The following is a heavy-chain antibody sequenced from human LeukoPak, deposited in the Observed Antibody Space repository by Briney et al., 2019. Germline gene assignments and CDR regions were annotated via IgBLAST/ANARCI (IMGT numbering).Heavy chain of an antibody. CDR1: GYTFTGYY. D-gene: IGHD6-6*01. CDR3: ARGAPSSSGRFTGFDP. CDR2: MNPNSGNT. Sequence: GASVKVSCKASGYTFTGYYMHWVRQATGQGLEWMGWMNPNSGNTGYAQKFQGRVTMTRNTSISTAYMELSSLRSEDTAVYYCARGAPSSSGRFTGFDPWGQGTLVTVSS. J-gene: IGHJ5*02. V-gene: IGHV1-8*02.